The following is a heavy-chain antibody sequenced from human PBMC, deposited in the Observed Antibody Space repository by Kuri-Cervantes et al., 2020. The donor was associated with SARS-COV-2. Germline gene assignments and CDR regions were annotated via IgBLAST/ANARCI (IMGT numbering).Heavy chain of an antibody. J-gene: IGHJ4*02. Sequence: GGSLRLSCAASGFTFSSYAMSWVRQAPGKGLEWVSAISGSGGSTYYADSVKVRFTISRDNSKNTLYLQLNSLRAEDTSVYYCAKDNGSSWPYYFDYWGQGTLVTVSS. CDR2: ISGSGGST. V-gene: IGHV3-23*01. CDR1: GFTFSSYA. D-gene: IGHD6-13*01. CDR3: AKDNGSSWPYYFDY.